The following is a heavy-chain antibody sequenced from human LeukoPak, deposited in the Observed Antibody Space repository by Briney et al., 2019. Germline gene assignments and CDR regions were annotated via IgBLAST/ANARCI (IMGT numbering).Heavy chain of an antibody. D-gene: IGHD2-8*01. CDR3: AKGSQGVLSPPYYFDY. Sequence: GGSLRLSCAASGFTVSSNYMSWVRQAPGKGLEWVSAISGSGGSTYYADSVKGRFTISRDNSKNTLYLQMNSLRAEDTAVYYCAKGSQGVLSPPYYFDYWGQGTLVTVSS. J-gene: IGHJ4*02. CDR1: GFTVSSNY. CDR2: ISGSGGST. V-gene: IGHV3-23*01.